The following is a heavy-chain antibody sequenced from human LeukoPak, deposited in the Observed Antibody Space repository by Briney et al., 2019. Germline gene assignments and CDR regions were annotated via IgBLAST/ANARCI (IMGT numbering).Heavy chain of an antibody. CDR1: GDSISSGDYY. J-gene: IGHJ5*02. V-gene: IGHV4-30-4*08. Sequence: PSETLSLTCTVSGDSISSGDYYWSWIRQPPGKGLEWIGYIYYSGSTYYNPSLKSRVTISVDTSKNQFSLKLSSVTAADTAVYYCAREVVRGVIITSPGWFDPWGQGTLVTVSS. CDR3: AREVVRGVIITSPGWFDP. D-gene: IGHD3-10*01. CDR2: IYYSGST.